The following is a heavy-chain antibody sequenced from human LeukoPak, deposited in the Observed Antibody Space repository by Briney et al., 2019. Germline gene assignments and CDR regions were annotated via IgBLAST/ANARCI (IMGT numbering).Heavy chain of an antibody. D-gene: IGHD1-26*01. CDR3: ATYSGPDKWDASDM. Sequence: PGGSLRLSCAASGFTFSNYGMHWVRQAPGKGLEWVAVVSYDESDRYYADSVKGRFTISRDNSKNTLYLQMNSLRPEDTAVYYCATYSGPDKWDASDMWGQGTLVTVSS. CDR1: GFTFSNYG. V-gene: IGHV3-30*03. J-gene: IGHJ3*02. CDR2: VSYDESDR.